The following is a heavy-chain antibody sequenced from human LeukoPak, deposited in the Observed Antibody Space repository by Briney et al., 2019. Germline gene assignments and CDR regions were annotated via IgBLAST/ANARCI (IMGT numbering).Heavy chain of an antibody. D-gene: IGHD6-25*01. CDR2: IYYSGST. Sequence: SETLSLTCAVYGGSFSSYYWSWIRQPPGKGLEWIGYIYYSGSTNYNPSLKSRVTISVDTSKNQFSLKLSSVTAADTAVYYCARDRLESNFWYFDLCGRGTLVTVSS. CDR1: GGSFSSYY. V-gene: IGHV4-59*01. CDR3: ARDRLESNFWYFDL. J-gene: IGHJ2*01.